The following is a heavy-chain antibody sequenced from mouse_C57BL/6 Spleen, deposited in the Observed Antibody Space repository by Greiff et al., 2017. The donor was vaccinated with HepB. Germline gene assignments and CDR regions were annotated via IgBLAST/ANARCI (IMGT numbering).Heavy chain of an antibody. J-gene: IGHJ2*01. CDR1: GYAFSSSW. Sequence: QVQLQQSGPELVKPGASVKISCKASGYAFSSSWMNWVKQRPGKGLEWIGRIYPGDGDTNYNGKFKGKATLTADKSSSTAYMQLSSLTSEDSAVYFCARSPISSYYFDYWGQGTTLTVSS. CDR2: IYPGDGDT. CDR3: ARSPISSYYFDY. V-gene: IGHV1-82*01.